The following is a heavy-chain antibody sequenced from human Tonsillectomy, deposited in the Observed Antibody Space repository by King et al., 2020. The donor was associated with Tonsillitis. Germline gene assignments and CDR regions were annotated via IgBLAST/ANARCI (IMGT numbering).Heavy chain of an antibody. CDR3: TRPEPYCSNGVCYNYYYYGMDV. V-gene: IGHV3-73*02. Sequence: VQLVESGGGLVQPGGSLKLSCAASGFTFSGSAMHWVRQASGKGLEWVGRIRSKANNYATAYAASVKGRFTISRDDSKNMAYLQMNSLKTEDTAVYYCTRPEPYCSNGVCYNYYYYGMDVWGQGTTVTVSS. D-gene: IGHD2-8*01. CDR1: GFTFSGSA. J-gene: IGHJ6*02. CDR2: IRSKANNYAT.